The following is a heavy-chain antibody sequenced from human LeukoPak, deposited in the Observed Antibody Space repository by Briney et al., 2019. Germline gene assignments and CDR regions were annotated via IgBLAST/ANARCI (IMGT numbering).Heavy chain of an antibody. J-gene: IGHJ3*02. D-gene: IGHD3-22*01. V-gene: IGHV3-48*04. Sequence: GGSLRLSCAASGFTFSNYGMHWVRQAPGKGLEWVSYISSGSTTIDYADSVKGRFTISRDNAKNSLYLQMNSLRAEDTAIYYCARDQAHYFDTTGDAFDIWGQGTMVTVSS. CDR3: ARDQAHYFDTTGDAFDI. CDR2: ISSGSTTI. CDR1: GFTFSNYG.